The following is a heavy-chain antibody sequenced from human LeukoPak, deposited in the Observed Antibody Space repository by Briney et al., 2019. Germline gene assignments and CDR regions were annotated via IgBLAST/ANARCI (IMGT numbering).Heavy chain of an antibody. CDR1: GGSISNYY. D-gene: IGHD1-1*01. CDR3: ARGTSVRDWFDL. CDR2: IYYSGST. V-gene: IGHV4-59*01. J-gene: IGHJ5*02. Sequence: SETLSLTCTVSGGSISNYYWSWIRQPPGKGLEWIGYIYYSGSTNYNPSLKSRVTISVDMSKNQFSLKLSSVTAADAAVYYCARGTSVRDWFDLWGQGTLVTVSS.